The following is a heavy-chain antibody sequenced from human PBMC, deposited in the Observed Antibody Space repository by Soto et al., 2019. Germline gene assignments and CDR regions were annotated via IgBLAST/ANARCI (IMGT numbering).Heavy chain of an antibody. CDR2: IYYSGST. Sequence: PXSLTCPVSGCSICSVGYYLSWIRQHPGKGLEWIGYIYYSGSTYYNPSLKSRVTISVDTSKNQFSLKLSSVTAADTAVYYCASRPRDGYSRYFDYCGQRTLVTVSS. V-gene: IGHV4-31*03. D-gene: IGHD5-18*01. CDR3: ASRPRDGYSRYFDY. J-gene: IGHJ4*02. CDR1: GCSICSVGYY.